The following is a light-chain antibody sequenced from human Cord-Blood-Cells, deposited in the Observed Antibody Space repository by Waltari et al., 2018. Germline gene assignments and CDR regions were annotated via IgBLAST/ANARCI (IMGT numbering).Light chain of an antibody. CDR1: SSNIGSNY. V-gene: IGLV1-47*01. Sequence: QSVLTQPPSASGTPGQRGTISCSRSSSNIGSNYVYWYQQLPGTAPKLLIYRNIQRPSGVPDRFSGSKSGTSASLAISGLRSEDEADYYCAAWDDSLSGPHWVFGGGTKLTVL. CDR3: AAWDDSLSGPHWV. J-gene: IGLJ3*02. CDR2: RNI.